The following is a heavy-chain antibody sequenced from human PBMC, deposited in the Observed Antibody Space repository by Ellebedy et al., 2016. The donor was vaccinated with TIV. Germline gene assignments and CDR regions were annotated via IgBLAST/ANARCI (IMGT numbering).Heavy chain of an antibody. V-gene: IGHV3-7*01. CDR1: RFTFSACW. D-gene: IGHD4-17*01. CDR3: ATDGSYGDYLSPAHVFEI. CDR2: INQDGSDK. J-gene: IGHJ3*02. Sequence: GESLKISCAASRFTFSACWMTWVRQPPGRGLEWVANINQDGSDKYYVDSVKGRFTISRDNAKNSLFLLMNSLSAEDTAVYYCATDGSYGDYLSPAHVFEIWGQGTKVTVSS.